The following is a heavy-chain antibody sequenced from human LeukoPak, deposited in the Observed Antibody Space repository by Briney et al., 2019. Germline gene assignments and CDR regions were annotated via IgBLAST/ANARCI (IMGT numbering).Heavy chain of an antibody. CDR3: ASTRQWPDTAPFDY. J-gene: IGHJ4*02. Sequence: GRSLRLSCAASGFTFSSYGMHWVRQAPGKGLEWVTLISHNGSDQKYADSVKGRFTISRDNSKNTLFLQMNSLSAEDTAIYYCASTRQWPDTAPFDYWGQGALVTVSS. D-gene: IGHD6-19*01. CDR2: ISHNGSDQ. V-gene: IGHV3-30*03. CDR1: GFTFSSYG.